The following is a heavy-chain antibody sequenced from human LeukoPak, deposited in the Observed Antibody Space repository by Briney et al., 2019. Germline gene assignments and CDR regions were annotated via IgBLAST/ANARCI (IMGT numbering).Heavy chain of an antibody. CDR1: GGTFSSYT. CDR3: ARGGQEANWGSTRY. Sequence: SVKVSCKASGGTFSSYTISWVRQAPGQGLEWMGRIIPILGIANYAQKFQGRVTITADRSTSTAYMELSSLRSEDTAVYYCARGGQEANWGSTRYWGQGTLVTVSS. D-gene: IGHD7-27*01. J-gene: IGHJ4*02. CDR2: IIPILGIA. V-gene: IGHV1-69*02.